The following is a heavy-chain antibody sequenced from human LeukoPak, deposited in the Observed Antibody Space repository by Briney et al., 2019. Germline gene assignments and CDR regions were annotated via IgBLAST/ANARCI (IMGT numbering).Heavy chain of an antibody. CDR1: GGTFSSYA. D-gene: IGHD4-23*01. V-gene: IGHV1-69*06. Sequence: SVKVSCKASGGTFSSYAISWVRQAPGQGLEWMGGIIPIFGTANYAQKFQGRVAITADKSTSTAYMELSSLSSEDTAVYYCARVGPVGRTRGPMDVWGKGTTVTVSS. CDR3: ARVGPVGRTRGPMDV. J-gene: IGHJ6*03. CDR2: IIPIFGTA.